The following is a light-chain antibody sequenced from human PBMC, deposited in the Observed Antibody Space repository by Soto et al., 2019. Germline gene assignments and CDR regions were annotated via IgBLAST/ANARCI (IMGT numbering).Light chain of an antibody. Sequence: DIQLTQSPPSLSASFAYRFTITCLASQTISPFLNWYQCKPGKPPKLLIYESSNLRGGVSSRFRGSGSGTDFTLTIDRLQSDDFATYYCQHSSSDFTTFGQGTRLENK. CDR2: ESS. CDR3: QHSSSDFTT. J-gene: IGKJ5*01. CDR1: QTISPF. V-gene: IGKV1-39*01.